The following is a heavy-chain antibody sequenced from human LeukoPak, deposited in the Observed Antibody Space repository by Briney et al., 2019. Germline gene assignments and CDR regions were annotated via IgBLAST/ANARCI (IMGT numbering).Heavy chain of an antibody. Sequence: GSLRLSCAASGFTFSSYGMHWVRQAPGKGQEWVAVISYDGGNKYYADSVKGRFTISRDNSKNTLYLQMNSLRAEDTAVYYCARGAYCGGDCYSNNYYYYGMDVWGQGTTVTVSS. D-gene: IGHD2-21*02. V-gene: IGHV3-30*03. CDR3: ARGAYCGGDCYSNNYYYYGMDV. CDR2: ISYDGGNK. CDR1: GFTFSSYG. J-gene: IGHJ6*02.